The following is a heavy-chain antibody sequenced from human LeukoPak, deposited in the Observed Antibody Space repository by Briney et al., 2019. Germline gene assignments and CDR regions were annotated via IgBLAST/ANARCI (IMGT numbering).Heavy chain of an antibody. CDR2: IYYSDNT. Sequence: PSETLSLTCTVSGGSISSSTYYWGWIRQPPGKGLEWNRSIYYSDNTHSNPSLKSRVTVSVDTSKNQFSLKLSSVTAADTAVYYCARHGGGNAVSFFDYWGQGTLVTVSS. J-gene: IGHJ4*02. CDR3: ARHGGGNAVSFFDY. D-gene: IGHD4-23*01. V-gene: IGHV4-39*01. CDR1: GGSISSSTYY.